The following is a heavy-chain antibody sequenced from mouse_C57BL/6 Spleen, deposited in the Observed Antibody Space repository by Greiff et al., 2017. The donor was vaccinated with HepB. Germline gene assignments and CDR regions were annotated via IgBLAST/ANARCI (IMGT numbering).Heavy chain of an antibody. D-gene: IGHD4-1*01. CDR2: IYPGSGNT. Sequence: QVQLQQSGAELVRPGASVKLSCKASGYTFTDYYINWVKQRPGQGLEWIARIYPGSGNTYYNEKFKGKATLTAEKSSSTAYMQLSSLTSEDSAVYFCARDLGRWYYFDYWGQGTTLTVSS. CDR3: ARDLGRWYYFDY. J-gene: IGHJ2*01. V-gene: IGHV1-76*01. CDR1: GYTFTDYY.